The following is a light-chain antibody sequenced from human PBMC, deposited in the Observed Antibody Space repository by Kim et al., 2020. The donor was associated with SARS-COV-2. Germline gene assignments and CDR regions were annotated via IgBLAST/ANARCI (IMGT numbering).Light chain of an antibody. Sequence: QSALTQPRSLSGSPGQSVTISCTGTSSDVGSYNYVSWYQQHPGNAPKLMIYDVNKRPSGVPDRFSGSRSGNTASLTISGLQADDEADYYCCAFAGSYTGVIFGGGTQLTVL. CDR3: CAFAGSYTGVI. CDR2: DVN. CDR1: SSDVGSYNY. V-gene: IGLV2-11*01. J-gene: IGLJ2*01.